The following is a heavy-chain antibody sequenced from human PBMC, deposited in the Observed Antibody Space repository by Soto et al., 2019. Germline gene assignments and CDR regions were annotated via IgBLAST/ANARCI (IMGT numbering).Heavy chain of an antibody. CDR2: IIPIFGTA. CDR3: ARPDGGLRFLEWLSDYYYGMDV. CDR1: GGTFSSYA. D-gene: IGHD3-3*01. Sequence: QVQLVQSGAEVKKPGSSVKVSCKASGGTFSSYAISWVRQAPGQGLEWMGGIIPIFGTANYAQKFQGRVTITADESTSTAYMEQSSLRSEDTAVYYCARPDGGLRFLEWLSDYYYGMDVWGQGTTVTVSS. J-gene: IGHJ6*02. V-gene: IGHV1-69*12.